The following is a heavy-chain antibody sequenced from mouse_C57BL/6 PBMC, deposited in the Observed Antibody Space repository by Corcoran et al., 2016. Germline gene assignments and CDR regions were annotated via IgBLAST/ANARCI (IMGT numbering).Heavy chain of an antibody. CDR1: GYTFTDYY. Sequence: QVQLKQSGAELVRPGASVKLSCKASGYTFTDYYINWVKQGPGQGLEWIARIYPGSGNTYYNEKFKGKATLTAEKSSSTAYMQLSSLTSEDSAVYFCARSAGTGSLYFDYWGQGTTLTVSS. D-gene: IGHD4-1*01. CDR3: ARSAGTGSLYFDY. J-gene: IGHJ2*01. CDR2: IYPGSGNT. V-gene: IGHV1-76*01.